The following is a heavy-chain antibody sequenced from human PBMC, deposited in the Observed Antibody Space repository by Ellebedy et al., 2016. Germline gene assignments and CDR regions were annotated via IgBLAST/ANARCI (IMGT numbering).Heavy chain of an antibody. V-gene: IGHV1-46*01. Sequence: ASVKVSCXASGYTFTGYYMHWVRQAPGQGLEWMGIINPSGGSTSYAQKFQGRVTMTRDTSTSTVYMELSSLRSEDTAVYYCARGPDPIGYSYGYGWAYWGQGTLVTVSS. CDR1: GYTFTGYY. CDR3: ARGPDPIGYSYGYGWAY. J-gene: IGHJ4*02. CDR2: INPSGGST. D-gene: IGHD5-18*01.